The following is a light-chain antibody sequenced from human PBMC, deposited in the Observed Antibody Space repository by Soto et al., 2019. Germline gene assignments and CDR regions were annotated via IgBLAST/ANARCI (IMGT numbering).Light chain of an antibody. CDR1: QNINEY. CDR3: QSYNSSSRT. J-gene: IGKJ1*01. CDR2: MAS. Sequence: DIQMTQSPATLSASVGDRVTITCRASQNINEYLAWYQQKPGKAPKLLIYMASSLESGVPSRFSGSGSGTEFTLTISSLQPDDFATYYCQSYNSSSRTFGQGTKVDIK. V-gene: IGKV1-5*03.